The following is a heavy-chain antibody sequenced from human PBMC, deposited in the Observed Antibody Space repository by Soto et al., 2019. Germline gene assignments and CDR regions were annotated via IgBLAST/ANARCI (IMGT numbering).Heavy chain of an antibody. CDR3: GRLEGLATISYYFDY. J-gene: IGHJ4*02. CDR2: VYYSGST. Sequence: PSETLSLTCAVCGGSVSSSSYYGGWVRQPPGKGLEWIGSVYYSGSTYYNPSLASRVTISVDKSKNQFSLKLMSLSAADTAVYYCGRLEGLATISYYFDYWGQGALVTVPS. D-gene: IGHD3-9*01. V-gene: IGHV4-39*01. CDR1: GGSVSSSSYY.